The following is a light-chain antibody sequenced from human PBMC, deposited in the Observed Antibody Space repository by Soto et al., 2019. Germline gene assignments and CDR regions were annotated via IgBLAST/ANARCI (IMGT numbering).Light chain of an antibody. V-gene: IGKV3-20*01. Sequence: EILLTQSPGTLSLSPGERATLSCRASQSVSSSYLAWYQQKPGQGPRLLIFGASTRAIGIPARFSGSGSGTDFTLTISCLQSEDFATYYCQQTESYPSTFGGGTKVDI. CDR3: QQTESYPST. CDR1: QSVSSSY. J-gene: IGKJ4*01. CDR2: GAS.